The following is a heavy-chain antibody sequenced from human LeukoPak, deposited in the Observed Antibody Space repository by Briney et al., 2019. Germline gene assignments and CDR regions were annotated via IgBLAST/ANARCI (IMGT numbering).Heavy chain of an antibody. D-gene: IGHD2-2*01. CDR3: ARRRYCSSTNCYGDWFDP. CDR1: GFTFSNHW. Sequence: GGSLRLSCAASGFTFSNHWMHWVRQAPGKGLVWVSRINSDGNSTSYADSVKGRFTISRDNAKNKLYLQMNSLRAEDTAVYYCARRRYCSSTNCYGDWFDPWGQGTLVTVSS. V-gene: IGHV3-74*01. CDR2: INSDGNST. J-gene: IGHJ5*02.